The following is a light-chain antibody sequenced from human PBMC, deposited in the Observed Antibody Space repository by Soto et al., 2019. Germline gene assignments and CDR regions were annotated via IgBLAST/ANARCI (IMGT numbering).Light chain of an antibody. CDR2: GTS. Sequence: EIVLTQSPGTLSLSPGERATVSCRASQSVDTYLAWYQLKPGQAPRLLIYGTSSRATGTPGRFSGSGSGTDFTLSISNVEPEDFAVYYYQQYATSPTTFGQGARLDNK. V-gene: IGKV3-20*01. J-gene: IGKJ5*01. CDR1: QSVDTY. CDR3: QQYATSPTT.